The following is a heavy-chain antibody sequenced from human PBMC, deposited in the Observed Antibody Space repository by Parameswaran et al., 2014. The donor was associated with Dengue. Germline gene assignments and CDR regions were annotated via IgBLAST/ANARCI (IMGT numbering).Heavy chain of an antibody. J-gene: IGHJ5*02. CDR3: ARDLKLGYCSSTSCPTNNWFDP. V-gene: IGHV1-2*06. D-gene: IGHD2-2*01. Sequence: WVRQAPGQGLEWMGRINPNSGGTNYAQKFQGRVTMTRDTSISTAYMELSRLRSDDTAVYYCARDLKLGYCSSTSCPTNNWFDPWGQGTLVTDSS. CDR2: INPNSGGT.